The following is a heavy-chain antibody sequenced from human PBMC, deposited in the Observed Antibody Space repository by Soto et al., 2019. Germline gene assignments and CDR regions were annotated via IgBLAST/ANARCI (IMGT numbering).Heavy chain of an antibody. CDR2: ISGSGGST. CDR3: AKNRYSRGDFDY. Sequence: EVQLLESGGGLVQPGGSLRLSCAASGITFSNYAMSWVRQAPGKGLEWVSAISGSGGSTYYGASVKGRFTISRDNSRNTLDLQMNSLRAEDTALYYCAKNRYSRGDFDYWGQGTLVTVSS. CDR1: GITFSNYA. V-gene: IGHV3-23*01. J-gene: IGHJ4*02. D-gene: IGHD6-13*01.